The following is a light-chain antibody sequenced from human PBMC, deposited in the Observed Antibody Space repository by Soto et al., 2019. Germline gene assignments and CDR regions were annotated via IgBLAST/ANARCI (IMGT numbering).Light chain of an antibody. J-gene: IGLJ1*01. CDR1: SSNIENNY. V-gene: IGLV1-44*01. Sequence: SVLRRAPSECGTRWARYNIDCSGSSSNIENNYVYWYQQLPGTAPKLLIYSNNQRPSGVPDRFSGSKSGTSASLAISGLQSEDEADYYCAAWDDSLNGYVFGTGTKVPVL. CDR2: SNN. CDR3: AAWDDSLNGYV.